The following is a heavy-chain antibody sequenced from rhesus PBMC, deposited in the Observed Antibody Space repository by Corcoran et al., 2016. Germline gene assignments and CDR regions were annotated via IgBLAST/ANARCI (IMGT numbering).Heavy chain of an antibody. Sequence: QVQLQESGPGVVKPSETLSLTCAVSGYSISSGYDWSWIRQPPGKGLEWIGYIYGSSGCTNYNPSLKNRVTISKDTSKNQFSLKLSSVTAADTAVYYCARDAGYSNYGFDYWGQGVLVTVSS. J-gene: IGHJ4*01. CDR3: ARDAGYSNYGFDY. CDR1: GYSISSGYD. CDR2: IYGSSGCT. V-gene: IGHV4-127*01. D-gene: IGHD4-23*01.